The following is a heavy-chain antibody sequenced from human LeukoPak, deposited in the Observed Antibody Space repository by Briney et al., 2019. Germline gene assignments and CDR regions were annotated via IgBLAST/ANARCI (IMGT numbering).Heavy chain of an antibody. Sequence: GGSLRLSCAASGFTFSSYSMNWVRQAPGKGLEWVSHITASGTAMFYADSVKGRFTISRDNAKNSLYLQMNSLRAEDTAVYFCARVPMDGVAYWGQGTLVSVSS. D-gene: IGHD2-8*01. CDR2: ITASGTAM. J-gene: IGHJ4*02. CDR1: GFTFSSYS. CDR3: ARVPMDGVAY. V-gene: IGHV3-48*01.